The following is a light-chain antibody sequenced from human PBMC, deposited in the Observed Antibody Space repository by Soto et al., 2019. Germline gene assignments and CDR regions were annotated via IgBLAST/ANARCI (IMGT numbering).Light chain of an antibody. Sequence: EIVLTQSPAPLSSFPGDRVTLSCKYSQYINTRLAWYQHRPGQAPRLLIYQTSIRAAGIPARFSGSGSGTDFNLTIGSLEPEDVAVYYCQQRLSWPITFGQGTRLEIK. CDR1: QYINTR. CDR2: QTS. V-gene: IGKV3D-11*03. CDR3: QQRLSWPIT. J-gene: IGKJ5*01.